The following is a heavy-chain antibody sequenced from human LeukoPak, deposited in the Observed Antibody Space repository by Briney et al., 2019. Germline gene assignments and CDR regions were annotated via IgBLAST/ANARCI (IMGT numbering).Heavy chain of an antibody. J-gene: IGHJ4*02. CDR3: AKLDSSGWSRPFDY. D-gene: IGHD6-19*01. V-gene: IGHV3-30*18. CDR2: MSHDGSNK. Sequence: SGGSLRLSCAAPGFTFSSYAMHWVRQAPGKGLEWVAVMSHDGSNKYYGDSVKGRFTISRDNSKNTLYLQMNSLRAEDTAVYYCAKLDSSGWSRPFDYWGQGTLVTVSS. CDR1: GFTFSSYA.